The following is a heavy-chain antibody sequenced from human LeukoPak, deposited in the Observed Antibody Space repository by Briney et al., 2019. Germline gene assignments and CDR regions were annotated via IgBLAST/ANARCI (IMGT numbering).Heavy chain of an antibody. D-gene: IGHD5/OR15-5a*01. CDR3: AKDIKVSPKGPIDY. Sequence: GRSLRLSCAASGFTFDDYAMHWVRQAPGKGLEWVSGISWNSGSIGYADSVKGRFTNSRDNAKNSLYLQMNSLRAEDTALYYCAKDIKVSPKGPIDYWGQGTLVTVSS. J-gene: IGHJ4*02. CDR1: GFTFDDYA. CDR2: ISWNSGSI. V-gene: IGHV3-9*01.